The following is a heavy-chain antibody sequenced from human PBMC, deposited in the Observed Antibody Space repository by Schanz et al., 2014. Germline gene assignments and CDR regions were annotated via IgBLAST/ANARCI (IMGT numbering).Heavy chain of an antibody. D-gene: IGHD1-26*01. V-gene: IGHV3-66*01. CDR2: IYSGVST. CDR1: GFIVSSTY. J-gene: IGHJ4*02. Sequence: EVQLVESGGDLVQPGGSQRLSCAASGFIVSSTYMTWVRQAPGKGLEWVSIIYSGVSTYYADSVKGRFTISRDNSENTLYLQMNNLRAEDTAVYYCARDRVGASSYFDYWGQGTLVTVSS. CDR3: ARDRVGASSYFDY.